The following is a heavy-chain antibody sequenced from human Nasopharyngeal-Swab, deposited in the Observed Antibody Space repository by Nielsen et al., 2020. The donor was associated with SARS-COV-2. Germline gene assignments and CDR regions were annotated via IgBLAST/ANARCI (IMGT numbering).Heavy chain of an antibody. CDR2: INAGNGNT. Sequence: WGRQAPEQRLEWMGWINAGNGNTKYSQKFQGRVTITRDTSASTAYMELSSLRSEDTAVYYCARKSIAAAGRWVDDWGQGTLVTVSS. J-gene: IGHJ4*02. CDR3: ARKSIAAAGRWVDD. V-gene: IGHV1-3*01. D-gene: IGHD6-13*01.